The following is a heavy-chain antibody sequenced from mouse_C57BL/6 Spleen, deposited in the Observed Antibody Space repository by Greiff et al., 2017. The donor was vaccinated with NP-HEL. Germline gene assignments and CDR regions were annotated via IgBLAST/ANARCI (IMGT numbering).Heavy chain of an antibody. CDR2: IDPNSGGT. Sequence: QVQLQQPGAELVKPGASVKLSCKASGYTFTSYWMHWVKQRPGRGLEWIGRIDPNSGGTKYNEKFKSKATLTVDKPSSTAYMQLSSLTSEDSAVYYCASEGNLKYGLYYYAMDYWGQGTSVTVSS. CDR1: GYTFTSYW. CDR3: ASEGNLKYGLYYYAMDY. J-gene: IGHJ4*01. D-gene: IGHD2-10*02. V-gene: IGHV1-72*01.